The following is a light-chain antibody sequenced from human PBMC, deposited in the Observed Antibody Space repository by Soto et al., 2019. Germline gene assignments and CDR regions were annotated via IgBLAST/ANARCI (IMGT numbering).Light chain of an antibody. CDR1: SSNIGAGYD. Sequence: QSVLTQPPSVSGAPGQRVTISCTGRSSNIGAGYDVHWYQQLPGTAPKLLIYGNSNRPSGVPDRFSGSKSGTSASLAITGLQAQDETDYYCQSYDSGLSGSRVFGGGTKLTVL. CDR3: QSYDSGLSGSRV. J-gene: IGLJ2*01. V-gene: IGLV1-40*01. CDR2: GNS.